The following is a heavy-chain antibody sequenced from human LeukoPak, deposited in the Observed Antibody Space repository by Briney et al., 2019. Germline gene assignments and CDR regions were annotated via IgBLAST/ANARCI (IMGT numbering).Heavy chain of an antibody. CDR3: AKDPPLYSSGWFPL. CDR2: ISRDSRVT. J-gene: IGHJ5*02. D-gene: IGHD6-19*01. Sequence: PGRSLRLSCAASGFTFDDYAMHWVRQPPGKGLEWVAGISRDSRVTGYADSVKGRFTISRDNSKNTLYLQMNSLRAEDTAVYYCAKDPPLYSSGWFPLWGQGTLVTVSS. V-gene: IGHV3-9*01. CDR1: GFTFDDYA.